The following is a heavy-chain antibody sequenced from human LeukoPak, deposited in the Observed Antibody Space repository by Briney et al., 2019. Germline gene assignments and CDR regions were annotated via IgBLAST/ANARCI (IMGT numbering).Heavy chain of an antibody. V-gene: IGHV4-39*07. D-gene: IGHD3-10*01. CDR3: ARGTPEYYYGSGRPFDY. Sequence: SETLSLTCTVSGASISNSNFYWGWIRQPPGKGLEWIGSVYYSGGTYYNPSLKSRVTISVDTSKNQFSLKLSSVTAADTAVYYCARGTPEYYYGSGRPFDYWGQGTLVTVSS. J-gene: IGHJ4*02. CDR1: GASISNSNFY. CDR2: VYYSGGT.